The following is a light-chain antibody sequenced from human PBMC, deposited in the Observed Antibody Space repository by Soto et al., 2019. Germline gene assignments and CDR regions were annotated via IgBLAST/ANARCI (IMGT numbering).Light chain of an antibody. V-gene: IGKV3-20*01. Sequence: EKVLVHCKGTLSFSRRNVAEQSWSASHSVTSDYLAWYQQKPGQAPRLLIYGATKRATGIPDRFSGSGSGTDFTLTISRLEAEGLAVYYSQQYGDSPRVFGQGTKVDIK. CDR2: GAT. CDR1: HSVTSDY. CDR3: QQYGDSPRV. J-gene: IGKJ1*01.